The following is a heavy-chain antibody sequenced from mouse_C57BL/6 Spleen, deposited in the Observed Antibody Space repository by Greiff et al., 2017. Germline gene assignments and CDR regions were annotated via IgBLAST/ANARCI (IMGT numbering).Heavy chain of an antibody. J-gene: IGHJ2*01. Sequence: QVQLQQSGAELARPGASVKLSCKASGYTFTSYGISWVKQRTGQGLEWIGEIYPRSGNTYYNEKFKGKATLTADKSSSTAYMELRSLTSEDSAVYFCARYYGSSFVYDYWGQGTTRTVSS. V-gene: IGHV1-81*01. CDR3: ARYYGSSFVYDY. D-gene: IGHD1-1*01. CDR2: IYPRSGNT. CDR1: GYTFTSYG.